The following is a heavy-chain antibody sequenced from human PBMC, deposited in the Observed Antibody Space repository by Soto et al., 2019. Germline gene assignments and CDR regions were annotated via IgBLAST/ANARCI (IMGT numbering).Heavy chain of an antibody. CDR2: VYYSGST. CDR1: GGSISSSSYY. Sequence: QLQLQESGPGLVKPSETLSLTCTVSGGSISSSSYYWGWIRQPPGKGLEWIGSVYYSGSTYYNPSPNSRVTITVDTSKNQFSLKLSSVTAADRAVYYCARGGRGTCSGGSCYSFVFDYWGQGTLVTVSS. V-gene: IGHV4-39*01. D-gene: IGHD2-15*01. J-gene: IGHJ4*02. CDR3: ARGGRGTCSGGSCYSFVFDY.